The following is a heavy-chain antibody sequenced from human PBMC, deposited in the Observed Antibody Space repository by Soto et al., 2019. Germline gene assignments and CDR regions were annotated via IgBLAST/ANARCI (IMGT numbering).Heavy chain of an antibody. CDR3: ARDLGYSYGYGDY. CDR2: IIPIFGTA. J-gene: IGHJ4*02. D-gene: IGHD5-18*01. V-gene: IGHV1-69*13. CDR1: GGTFSSYA. Sequence: SVKVSCKAXGGTFSSYAISWVRQAPGQGLEWMGGIIPIFGTANYAQKFQGRVTITADESTSTAYMELSSLRSEDTAVYYCARDLGYSYGYGDYWGQGTLVTVSS.